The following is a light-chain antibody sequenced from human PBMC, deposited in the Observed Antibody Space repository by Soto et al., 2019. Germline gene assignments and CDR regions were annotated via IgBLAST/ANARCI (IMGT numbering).Light chain of an antibody. V-gene: IGKV3-20*01. Sequence: ENVLTQSPGTLSLSPGERATLSCRASQSVTNNFFAWYQQKPGQAPRLLIYGISSRATGIPDRFSGSGSGTDFTLTISSLEAEDFVVYYCQQYITLPHTFGQGTKLEVK. CDR3: QQYITLPHT. J-gene: IGKJ2*01. CDR2: GIS. CDR1: QSVTNNF.